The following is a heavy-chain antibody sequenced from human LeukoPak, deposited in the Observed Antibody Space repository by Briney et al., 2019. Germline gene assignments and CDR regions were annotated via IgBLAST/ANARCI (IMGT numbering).Heavy chain of an antibody. CDR1: GDSISAYY. V-gene: IGHV4-4*07. CDR2: VFASGGA. D-gene: IGHD4-17*01. Sequence: SETLSLTCTVSGDSISAYYWSWIRQAAGKGLDYIGRVFASGGANYSPSHENRVTMSVDTSKNQFSLRLRPVTAADTAMYYCARGRQNGDYFDHWGQGILVTVSS. CDR3: ARGRQNGDYFDH. J-gene: IGHJ4*02.